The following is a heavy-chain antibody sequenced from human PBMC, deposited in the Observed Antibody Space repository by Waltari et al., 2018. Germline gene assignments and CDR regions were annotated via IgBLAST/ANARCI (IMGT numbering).Heavy chain of an antibody. V-gene: IGHV4-4*02. CDR2: IYHSGRT. D-gene: IGHD2-15*01. CDR3: ARDVPYCSGGSCYTEYFQH. J-gene: IGHJ1*01. Sequence: QVQLQESGPGLVKPSGTLSLTCAVSGGSISSSNWWSWVRQPPGKGLEWIGEIYHSGRTNYNPSLKSRVTIAVDKSKNQFSRKLSSVTAADTAVYYCARDVPYCSGGSCYTEYFQHWGQGTLVTVSS. CDR1: GGSISSSNW.